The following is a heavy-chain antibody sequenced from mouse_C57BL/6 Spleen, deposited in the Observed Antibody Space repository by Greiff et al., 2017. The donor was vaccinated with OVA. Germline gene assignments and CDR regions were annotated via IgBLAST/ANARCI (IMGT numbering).Heavy chain of an antibody. V-gene: IGHV2-3*01. D-gene: IGHD2-3*01. J-gene: IGHJ4*01. CDR3: TKEGWRGSMDY. CDR2: IWGDGST. Sequence: QVQLKESGPGLVAPSQSLSITCTVSGFSLTSYGVSWVRQPPGKGLEWLGVIWGDGSTNYHSALISRLSTSKDNSKSQEFIKLNRQQTDDTATDNGTKEGWRGSMDYWGQGTTVTVSS. CDR1: GFSLTSYG.